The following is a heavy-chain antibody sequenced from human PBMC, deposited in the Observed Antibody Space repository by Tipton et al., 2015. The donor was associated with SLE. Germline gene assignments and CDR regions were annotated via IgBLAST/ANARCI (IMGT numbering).Heavy chain of an antibody. CDR3: ARPLGGSHRTYFDS. CDR2: ISGSGGST. CDR1: GFTVSSNY. D-gene: IGHD1-26*01. J-gene: IGHJ4*02. Sequence: SLRLSCAASGFTVSSNYMSWVRQAPGKGLEWVSAISGSGGSTYYADSVKGRFTISRDNSKNTLYLQMNSLRGEDTAVYYCARPLGGSHRTYFDSWGQGTLVTVSS. V-gene: IGHV3-53*01.